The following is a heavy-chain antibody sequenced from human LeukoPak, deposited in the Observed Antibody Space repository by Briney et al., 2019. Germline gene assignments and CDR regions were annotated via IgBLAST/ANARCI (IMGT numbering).Heavy chain of an antibody. V-gene: IGHV4-34*01. J-gene: IGHJ6*03. D-gene: IGHD6-19*01. Sequence: PSETLSLTCAVYGGSFSGYYWSWIRQPPGKGLEWIGEINHSGSTNYNPSLKSRVTISVDTSKNQFSLKLSSVTAADTAVYYCARGGPYSSGWYRFYYYMDVWGKGTTVTVSS. CDR2: INHSGST. CDR3: ARGGPYSSGWYRFYYYMDV. CDR1: GGSFSGYY.